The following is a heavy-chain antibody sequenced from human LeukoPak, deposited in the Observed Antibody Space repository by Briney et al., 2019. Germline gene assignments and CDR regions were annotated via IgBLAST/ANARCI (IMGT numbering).Heavy chain of an antibody. CDR2: IYYSGST. V-gene: IGHV4-39*07. CDR3: AGTTVTKFHY. J-gene: IGHJ4*02. CDR1: GGSISSSRYY. Sequence: SETLSLTCSVSGGSISSSRYYWGWIRQPPGKGLEWIGSIYYSGSTDYNPSLKSRATISVDTSKNQFSLKLRSVTAADTAVYYCAGTTVTKFHYWGQGTLVTVSS. D-gene: IGHD4-17*01.